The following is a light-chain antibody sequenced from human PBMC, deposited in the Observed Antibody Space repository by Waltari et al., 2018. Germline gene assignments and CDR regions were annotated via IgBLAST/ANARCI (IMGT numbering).Light chain of an antibody. J-gene: IGKJ4*01. Sequence: EVVLTQSPATLSVSPEERATLSCRASQSVSRNLAWYQQRPGQAPRLLMQDVSTRATGVPARFSGSGSGTEFTLTISSLQSEDIAVYYCQQYGSWPLTFGGGTTVEIK. CDR3: QQYGSWPLT. V-gene: IGKV3-15*01. CDR2: DVS. CDR1: QSVSRN.